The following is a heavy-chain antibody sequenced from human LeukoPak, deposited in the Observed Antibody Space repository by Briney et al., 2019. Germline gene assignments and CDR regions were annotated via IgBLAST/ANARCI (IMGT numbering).Heavy chain of an antibody. D-gene: IGHD2-15*01. Sequence: PSETLSLTCTVSGGSISSSTYYWGWVRQPPGKGLEWIGSIYYSGSTYYNPSLKSRVTISVDTSKHQFFLRLSSVTAADTAVYYCARDGGYCSGGNCYYFDYWGQGTLVTVSS. CDR2: IYYSGST. CDR1: GGSISSSTYY. CDR3: ARDGGYCSGGNCYYFDY. V-gene: IGHV4-39*07. J-gene: IGHJ4*02.